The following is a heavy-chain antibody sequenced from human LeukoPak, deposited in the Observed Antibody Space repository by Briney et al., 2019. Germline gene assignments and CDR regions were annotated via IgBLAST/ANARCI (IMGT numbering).Heavy chain of an antibody. CDR3: ARDGYYDSSGSLNPRDY. V-gene: IGHV1-69*05. CDR1: GGTFSSYA. J-gene: IGHJ4*02. CDR2: IIPIFGTA. Sequence: SVKVSCKASGGTFSSYAISWVRQAPGQGLEWMGGIIPIFGTANYSQKFQGRVTITTDESTRTAYMELSSLRSEDTAVYYCARDGYYDSSGSLNPRDYWGQGTLVTVSS. D-gene: IGHD3-22*01.